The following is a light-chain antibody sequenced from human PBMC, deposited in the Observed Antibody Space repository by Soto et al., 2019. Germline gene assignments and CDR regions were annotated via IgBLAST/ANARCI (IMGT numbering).Light chain of an antibody. CDR3: SSYTSSSTLV. V-gene: IGLV2-14*01. J-gene: IGLJ2*01. CDR2: EVS. CDR1: SSDVGGYNY. Sequence: QSALTQPASVSGSPGQSITISCPGTSSDVGGYNYVSWYQQHPGKAPKLMIYEVSNRPSGVSNRFSGSKSGNTASLTISGLQAEDEADEYCSSYTSSSTLVFGGGTKVTVL.